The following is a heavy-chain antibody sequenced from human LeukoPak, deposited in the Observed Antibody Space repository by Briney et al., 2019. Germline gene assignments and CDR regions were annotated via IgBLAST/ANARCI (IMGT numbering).Heavy chain of an antibody. CDR2: ISHSGST. J-gene: IGHJ4*02. Sequence: PSETLSLTCAVYGGSFSGYYWSWIRQPPGKGLEWIGEISHSGSTNYNPSLKSRVTISVDTSKNQFSLKLSSVTAADTAVYYCARGGVVPAAMTFFDYWGQGTLVTVSS. D-gene: IGHD2-2*01. CDR3: ARGGVVPAAMTFFDY. V-gene: IGHV4-34*01. CDR1: GGSFSGYY.